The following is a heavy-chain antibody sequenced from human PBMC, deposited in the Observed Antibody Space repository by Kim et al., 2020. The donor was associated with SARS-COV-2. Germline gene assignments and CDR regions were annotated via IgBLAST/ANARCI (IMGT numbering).Heavy chain of an antibody. J-gene: IGHJ6*02. Sequence: SETLSLTCAVYGGSFSGYYWSWIRQPPGKGLEWIGEINHSGSTNYNPSLKSRVTISVDTSKNQFSLKLSSVTAADTAVYYCARARLHYYYGSGSYYYYGMDVWGQGTTVTVSS. CDR3: ARARLHYYYGSGSYYYYGMDV. CDR1: GGSFSGYY. D-gene: IGHD3-10*01. V-gene: IGHV4-34*01. CDR2: INHSGST.